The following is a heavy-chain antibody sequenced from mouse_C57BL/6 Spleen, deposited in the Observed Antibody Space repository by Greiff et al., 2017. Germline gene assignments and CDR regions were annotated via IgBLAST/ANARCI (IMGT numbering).Heavy chain of an antibody. Sequence: VQLKQSGPELVKPGASVKISCKASGYSFTGYYMNWVKQSPEKSLEWIGEINPSTGGTTYNQKFKAKATLTVDKSSSTAYMQLKSLTSEDSAVXYCARCYYGYDGFAYWGQGTLVTVSA. CDR2: INPSTGGT. V-gene: IGHV1-42*01. CDR1: GYSFTGYY. J-gene: IGHJ3*01. D-gene: IGHD2-2*01. CDR3: ARCYYGYDGFAY.